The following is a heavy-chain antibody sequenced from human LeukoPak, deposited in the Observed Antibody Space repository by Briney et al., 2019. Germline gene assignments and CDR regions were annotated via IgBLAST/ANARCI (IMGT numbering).Heavy chain of an antibody. J-gene: IGHJ3*02. CDR2: IYPGDSDT. D-gene: IGHD6-13*01. CDR3: ATTTHSAGDNNDAFDI. Sequence: GESLKISCKGSGYIFSSYWIGWVRQMPGKGLEWMGIIYPGDSDTRYSPSFQGQVTISADKSISTAYLQWSSLKASDTAMYYCATTTHSAGDNNDAFDIWGQGTMVTVSS. V-gene: IGHV5-51*01. CDR1: GYIFSSYW.